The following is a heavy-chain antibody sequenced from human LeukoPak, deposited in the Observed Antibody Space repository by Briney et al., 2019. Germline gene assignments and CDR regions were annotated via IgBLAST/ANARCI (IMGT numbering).Heavy chain of an antibody. D-gene: IGHD3-3*01. Sequence: PGGPLRLSCAASGFIFSSYSMNWVRQPPGKGLEWVSYISSSSSTIYYADSVKGRFTISRDNAKNSLYLQMNSLRAEDTAVYYCAREEARFLEWFEAGNYFDYWGQGTLVTVSS. J-gene: IGHJ4*02. CDR2: ISSSSSTI. CDR1: GFIFSSYS. CDR3: AREEARFLEWFEAGNYFDY. V-gene: IGHV3-48*01.